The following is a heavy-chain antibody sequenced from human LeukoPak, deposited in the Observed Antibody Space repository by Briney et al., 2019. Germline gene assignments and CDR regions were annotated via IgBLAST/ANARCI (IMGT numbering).Heavy chain of an antibody. J-gene: IGHJ4*02. V-gene: IGHV3-30*18. CDR1: GFTFSSSG. D-gene: IGHD2/OR15-2a*01. Sequence: GGSLRLSCAASGFTFSSSGMHWVRQAPGKGLEWVSTISHDGSNEYYGDSVKGRFTISRDNSKNTLYVQMNGLRAEDTAVYFCAKDTPSPNSGYYHYWGQGTLVTVSS. CDR2: ISHDGSNE. CDR3: AKDTPSPNSGYYHY.